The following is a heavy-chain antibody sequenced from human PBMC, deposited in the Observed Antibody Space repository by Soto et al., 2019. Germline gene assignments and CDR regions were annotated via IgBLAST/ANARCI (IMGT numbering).Heavy chain of an antibody. CDR1: GYSFPSFW. V-gene: IGHV5-51*01. D-gene: IGHD6-19*01. Sequence: GESLKIACKVSGYSFPSFWIGWVRQMPGKGLEWLGSIYPGDSETRYSPSFQGEVTISADKSITTAYLHWSSLRASDTATYYCVKQHPLDSRAWHNWGQGTLVTVSS. J-gene: IGHJ4*02. CDR3: VKQHPLDSRAWHN. CDR2: IYPGDSET.